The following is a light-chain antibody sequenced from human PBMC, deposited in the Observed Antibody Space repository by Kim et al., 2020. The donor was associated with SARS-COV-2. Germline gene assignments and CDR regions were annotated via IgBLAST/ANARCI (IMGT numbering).Light chain of an antibody. V-gene: IGKV3-11*01. Sequence: LPPGERATLSCRASQSVSSFVNWYQQKPGQAPRLLMYDVSNRATGIPARFSGSGSGTDFTLTISSLEPEDFAVYYCQQRRDWPPTFGQGTRLEIK. J-gene: IGKJ5*01. CDR1: QSVSSF. CDR2: DVS. CDR3: QQRRDWPPT.